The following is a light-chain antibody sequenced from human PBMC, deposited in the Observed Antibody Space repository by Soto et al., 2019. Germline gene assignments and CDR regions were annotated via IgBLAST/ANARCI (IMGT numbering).Light chain of an antibody. J-gene: IGLJ1*01. V-gene: IGLV1-47*01. CDR2: RNN. CDR1: SSNIEYNS. CDR3: ASWDDSRRGFV. Sequence: QSVLTQPPSASGTPGQRVTISCSGSSSNIEYNSVYWYQQLPGSAPKLLIHRNNQRPSGVPDRFSGSKSGTSASLAISGLRHEEEDAYHCASWDDSRRGFVFGTGTKLTVL.